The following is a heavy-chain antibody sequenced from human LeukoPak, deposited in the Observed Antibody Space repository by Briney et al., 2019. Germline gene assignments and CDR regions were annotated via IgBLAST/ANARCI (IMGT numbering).Heavy chain of an antibody. CDR3: SSGFYYDDYGMDV. D-gene: IGHD3-10*01. V-gene: IGHV3-73*01. CDR1: GFTFSDSA. Sequence: PGGSLRLSCAASGFTFSDSAVHWVRQAPGKGLEWVGRIRSKAKNYATVYSASVKGRFAISRDVSENTAYLQMNRLKDEDAAVYYCSSGFYYDDYGMDVWGQGTTVTVSS. CDR2: IRSKAKNYAT. J-gene: IGHJ6*02.